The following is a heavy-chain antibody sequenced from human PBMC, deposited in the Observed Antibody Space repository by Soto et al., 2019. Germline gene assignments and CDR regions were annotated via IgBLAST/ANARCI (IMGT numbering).Heavy chain of an antibody. CDR2: ISPMFGAA. J-gene: IGHJ4*02. CDR1: GGTFNTYA. D-gene: IGHD3-10*01. V-gene: IGHV1-69*19. Sequence: QVQLVQSGAEMTKPGSSVKVSFQSSGGTFNTYAMNWVRQAPGQGPEWMGDISPMFGAANYAPKFQGRVTITADASTGTSYMQLSSLTSEDTALYFCAREVQVHTPAFVYWGQGNLVTVSS. CDR3: AREVQVHTPAFVY.